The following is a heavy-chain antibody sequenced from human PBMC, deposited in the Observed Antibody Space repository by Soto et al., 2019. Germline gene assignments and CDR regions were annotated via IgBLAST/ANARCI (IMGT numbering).Heavy chain of an antibody. CDR2: IYYSGST. CDR3: ARELPQRQGRNMDV. Sequence: PSETLSLTCTVSGGSITSYYWSWIRQPPGKGLEWIGYIYYSGSTNYNPSLKSRVSMSVDTSKNQFSLNLSSVTAADTAVYYCARELPQRQGRNMDVWGQGTTVTDSS. V-gene: IGHV4-59*12. CDR1: GGSITSYY. D-gene: IGHD1-1*01. J-gene: IGHJ6*02.